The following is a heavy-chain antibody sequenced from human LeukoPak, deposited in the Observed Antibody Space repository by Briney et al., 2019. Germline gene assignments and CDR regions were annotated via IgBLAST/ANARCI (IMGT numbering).Heavy chain of an antibody. J-gene: IGHJ5*02. D-gene: IGHD2-2*01. CDR3: ARGSYYAST. Sequence: SQTLSLTCSVSGGSISRSDYYWSWIRQPPGKGLEWIGYIYYSGITYYNPSPKSRVTISVDTSKNQFSLKLSSVTAADTAVYYCARGSYYASTWGQGTLVTVSS. V-gene: IGHV4-30-4*01. CDR1: GGSISRSDYY. CDR2: IYYSGIT.